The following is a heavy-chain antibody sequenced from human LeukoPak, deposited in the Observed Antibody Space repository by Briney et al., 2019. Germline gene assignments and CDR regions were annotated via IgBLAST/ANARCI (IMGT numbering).Heavy chain of an antibody. CDR3: TRDYYDSSGYPYMDV. V-gene: IGHV3-49*03. D-gene: IGHD3-22*01. CDR2: IRSKAYGGTT. J-gene: IGHJ6*03. Sequence: GGSLRLSCTASGFTFGDYAMSWFRQAPGKGLEWVGFIRSKAYGGTTEYAASVKGRFTISRDDSKSIAYLQMNSLKTEDTAVYYCTRDYYDSSGYPYMDVWGKGTTVTVSS. CDR1: GFTFGDYA.